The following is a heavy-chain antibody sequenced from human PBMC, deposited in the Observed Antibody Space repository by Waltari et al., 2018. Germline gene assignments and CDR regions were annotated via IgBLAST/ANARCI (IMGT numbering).Heavy chain of an antibody. J-gene: IGHJ4*02. D-gene: IGHD1-26*01. CDR2: ISGSGGTT. CDR1: GFAFAHYG. CDR3: AKSSGSYYEVFDY. V-gene: IGHV3-23*04. Sequence: EVRLVESGGGWVQPGGSLRLYCAASGFAFAHYGMRWVRQAPGKWLECVSSISGSGGTTYYADSVKGRFTMSKDNSKNTLFLQMNSLRVDDTADYYCAKSSGSYYEVFDYWGRGTLVTVSS.